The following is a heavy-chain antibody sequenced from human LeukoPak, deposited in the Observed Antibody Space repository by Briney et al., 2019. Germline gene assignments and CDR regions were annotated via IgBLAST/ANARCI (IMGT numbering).Heavy chain of an antibody. Sequence: LPGGSLRLSCAASGFTFSSYTMHWVRQAPGKGLEWVAVISYDGSNKYYADSVKGRFTISRDNSKNTLYLQMNSLRAEDTAVYYCARGLHYYYYGMDVWGQGTTVTVSS. V-gene: IGHV3-30-3*01. D-gene: IGHD3-10*01. J-gene: IGHJ6*02. CDR1: GFTFSSYT. CDR3: ARGLHYYYYGMDV. CDR2: ISYDGSNK.